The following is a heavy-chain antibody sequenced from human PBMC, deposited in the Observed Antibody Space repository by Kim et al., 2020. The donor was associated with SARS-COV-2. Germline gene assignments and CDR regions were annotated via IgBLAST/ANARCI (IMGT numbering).Heavy chain of an antibody. CDR3: AKDLRSVRGVIVALDY. Sequence: GGSLRLSCAASGFTFSSYAMSWVRQAPGKGLEWVSAISGSGGSTYYADSVKGRFTISRDNSKNTLYLQMNSLRAEDTAVYYCAKDLRSVRGVIVALDYWGQGTLVTVSS. CDR1: GFTFSSYA. V-gene: IGHV3-23*01. J-gene: IGHJ4*02. D-gene: IGHD3-10*01. CDR2: ISGSGGST.